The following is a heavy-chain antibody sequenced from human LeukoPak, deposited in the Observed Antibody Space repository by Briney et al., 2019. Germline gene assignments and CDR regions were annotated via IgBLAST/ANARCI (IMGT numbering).Heavy chain of an antibody. CDR1: GGSFSGYY. V-gene: IGHV4-34*01. CDR3: ARLANRYDFWSMSLSDY. CDR2: INHSGST. D-gene: IGHD3-3*01. J-gene: IGHJ4*02. Sequence: SETLSLTCAVYGGSFSGYYCSWIRQPPGKGLEWIGEINHSGSTNYNPSLKSRVTISVDTSKNQFSLKLSSVTAADTAVYYCARLANRYDFWSMSLSDYWGQGTLVTVSS.